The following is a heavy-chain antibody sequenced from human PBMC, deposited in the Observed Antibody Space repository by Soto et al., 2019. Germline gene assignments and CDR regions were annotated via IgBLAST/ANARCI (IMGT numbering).Heavy chain of an antibody. V-gene: IGHV1-2*02. CDR1: GYTFSDYF. Sequence: QAQLVQSGAEVKNPGTSVRVSCKTYGYTFSDYFLHWVRQAPGQGPEWMGFVNPQRGGTAYAQKFQCRVTMTRDVSTRTVHMDLSWLTSADTAVYYCARDSGIPGRFWYFDLWGRGTLVTVSS. J-gene: IGHJ2*01. CDR3: ARDSGIPGRFWYFDL. D-gene: IGHD2-21*01. CDR2: VNPQRGGT.